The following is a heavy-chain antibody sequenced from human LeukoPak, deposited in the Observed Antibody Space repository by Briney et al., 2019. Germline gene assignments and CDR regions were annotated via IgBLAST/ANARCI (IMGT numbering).Heavy chain of an antibody. V-gene: IGHV4-39*07. Sequence: SETLSLTCTVSGGSISSSSYYWGWIRQPPGKGLEWIGSIYYSGSTYYNPSLNSRVTISVDTSKNQFSLKLSSVTAADTAVYYCARETRAYCGGDCYSSFDYWGQGTLVTVSS. CDR3: ARETRAYCGGDCYSSFDY. CDR1: GGSISSSSYY. CDR2: IYYSGST. D-gene: IGHD2-21*02. J-gene: IGHJ4*02.